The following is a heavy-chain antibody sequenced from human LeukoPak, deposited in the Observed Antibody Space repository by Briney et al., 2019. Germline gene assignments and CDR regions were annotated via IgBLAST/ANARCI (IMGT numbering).Heavy chain of an antibody. D-gene: IGHD1-26*01. Sequence: SETLSLTCAVYGGSFSGYYWSWIRQPPGKGLEWIGEINHSGSTNYNPFLKSRVTISVDTSKNQFSLKLSSVTAADTAVYYCARHQWVPAFDIWGQGTMVTVSS. CDR3: ARHQWVPAFDI. CDR1: GGSFSGYY. V-gene: IGHV4-34*01. CDR2: INHSGST. J-gene: IGHJ3*02.